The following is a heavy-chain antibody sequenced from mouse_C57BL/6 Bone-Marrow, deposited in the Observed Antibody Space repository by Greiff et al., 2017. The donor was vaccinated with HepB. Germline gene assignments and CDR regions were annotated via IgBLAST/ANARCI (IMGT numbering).Heavy chain of an antibody. CDR1: GFSLTSYG. J-gene: IGHJ4*01. CDR2: IWGFGST. Sequence: QVQLQQSGPGLVAPSQSLSITCTVSGFSLTSYGVDWVRQSPGKGLEWLGVIWGFGSTNYNSALKSRLSISKDNSKSQVFLKMNSLQTDDTAMYYCATIYYDYEGGYAMDYWGQGTSVTVSS. V-gene: IGHV2-6*01. D-gene: IGHD2-4*01. CDR3: ATIYYDYEGGYAMDY.